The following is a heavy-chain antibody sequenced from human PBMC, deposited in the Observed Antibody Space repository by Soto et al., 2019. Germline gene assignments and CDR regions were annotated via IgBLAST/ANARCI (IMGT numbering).Heavy chain of an antibody. CDR3: ARVIGYCTSTSCYVNCYSSMDG. V-gene: IGHV4-31*03. CDR1: GGPFSRGGYY. Sequence: PSETLSLTCTVSGGPFSRGGYYWSWIRQHPGKGLECIGYIFYTGSTYYNPTLKSRVTMSVDTSKNQFSLKLSSVTAADIAVYYCARVIGYCTSTSCYVNCYSSMDGWGQGTKGTVCS. D-gene: IGHD2-2*01. CDR2: IFYTGST. J-gene: IGHJ6*01.